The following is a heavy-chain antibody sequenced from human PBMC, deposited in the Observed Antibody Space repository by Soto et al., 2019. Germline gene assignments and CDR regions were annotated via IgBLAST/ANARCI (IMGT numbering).Heavy chain of an antibody. CDR3: ARDIDYDSSGYYYSFRY. J-gene: IGHJ4*02. Sequence: ASVKVSCKASGGTFSSYAISWVRQAPGQGLEWMGGIIPIFGTANYAQKFQGRVTITADESTSTAYMELSSLRSEDTAVYYCARDIDYDSSGYYYSFRYWGQGTLVTVSS. CDR1: GGTFSSYA. CDR2: IIPIFGTA. D-gene: IGHD3-22*01. V-gene: IGHV1-69*13.